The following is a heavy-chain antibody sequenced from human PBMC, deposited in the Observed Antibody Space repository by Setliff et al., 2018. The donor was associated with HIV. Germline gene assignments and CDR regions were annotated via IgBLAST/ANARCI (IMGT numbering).Heavy chain of an antibody. Sequence: GGSLRLSCAASGFTFSDHYMGWIRQAPGKGLEWVSYISGRSSDPNYADSVKGRFTISRDNSKNTLFLQMNTLRDEDTAVYYCAKQHCAGGSCYDAYWGRGTLVTVS. D-gene: IGHD2-15*01. CDR3: AKQHCAGGSCYDAY. V-gene: IGHV3-11*03. CDR1: GFTFSDHY. J-gene: IGHJ4*02. CDR2: ISGRSSDP.